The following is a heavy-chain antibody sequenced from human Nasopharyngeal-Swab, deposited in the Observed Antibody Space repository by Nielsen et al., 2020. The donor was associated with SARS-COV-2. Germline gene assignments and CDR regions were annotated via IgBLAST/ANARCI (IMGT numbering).Heavy chain of an antibody. V-gene: IGHV3-23*01. CDR1: GFTFSTYA. Sequence: GGSLRLSRAASGFTFSTYAMYWVRQPPAKGLEWVSIISGSGGSTYYADSVKGRFTISRDNSKNTLYLQMNSLRAEDTAVYYCAKRDDYYESSGLGDWGQGTLVTVSS. CDR2: ISGSGGST. D-gene: IGHD3-22*01. J-gene: IGHJ4*02. CDR3: AKRDDYYESSGLGD.